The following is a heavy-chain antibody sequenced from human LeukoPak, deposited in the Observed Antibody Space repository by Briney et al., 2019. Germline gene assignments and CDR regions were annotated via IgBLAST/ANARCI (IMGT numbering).Heavy chain of an antibody. D-gene: IGHD3-3*01. CDR2: ISGSGGST. CDR3: AKLSLPYYDFWSLDY. V-gene: IGHV3-23*01. J-gene: IGHJ4*02. CDR1: GFTFSSYA. Sequence: AGGSLRLSCAASGFTFSSYAMSWVRQAPGKGLEWVSAISGSGGSTYYADSVKGRFTISRDNSKNTLYLQMNSLRAEDTAVYYCAKLSLPYYDFWSLDYWGQGTLVTVSS.